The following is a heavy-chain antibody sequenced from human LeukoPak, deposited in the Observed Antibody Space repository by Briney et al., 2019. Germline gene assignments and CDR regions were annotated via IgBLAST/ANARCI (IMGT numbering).Heavy chain of an antibody. Sequence: ASVKVSCKASGYTFTSYAMHWVRQAPGQRLEWMGWINAGNGNTKYSQKFQGRVTITRDTSASTAYMELSSLRSEDTAVYYCARLAPGGDGYNYFDYWGRGTLVTVSS. CDR2: INAGNGNT. CDR3: ARLAPGGDGYNYFDY. J-gene: IGHJ4*02. V-gene: IGHV1-3*01. D-gene: IGHD5-24*01. CDR1: GYTFTSYA.